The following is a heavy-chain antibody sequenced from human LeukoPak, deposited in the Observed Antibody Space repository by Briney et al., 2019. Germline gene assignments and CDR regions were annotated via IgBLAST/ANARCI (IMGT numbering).Heavy chain of an antibody. V-gene: IGHV4-31*03. CDR1: GGSISSGGHY. CDR3: ARGGIHSSSYLRTYFDY. J-gene: IGHJ4*02. CDR2: IYYSGST. Sequence: PSETLSLTCTVSGGSISSGGHYWSWIRQHPGKGLEWIGYIYYSGSTYYNPSLKSRVTISVDTSKNQFSLKLSSVTAADTAVYYCARGGIHSSSYLRTYFDYWGQGTLVTVSS. D-gene: IGHD6-6*01.